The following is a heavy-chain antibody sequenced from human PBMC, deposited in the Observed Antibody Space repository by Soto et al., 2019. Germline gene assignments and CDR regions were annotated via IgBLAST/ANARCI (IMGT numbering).Heavy chain of an antibody. CDR3: ARTPGEYYYDSSGYYLAGYAFDI. Sequence: SETLSLTCTVAGGSISSYYWSWLRQPPGKGLEWIGYIYYSGSTNYNPSLKSRVTISVDTSKNQFSLKLSSVTAADTAVYYCARTPGEYYYDSSGYYLAGYAFDIWGQGTMVTVSS. D-gene: IGHD3-22*01. V-gene: IGHV4-59*08. CDR2: IYYSGST. J-gene: IGHJ3*02. CDR1: GGSISSYY.